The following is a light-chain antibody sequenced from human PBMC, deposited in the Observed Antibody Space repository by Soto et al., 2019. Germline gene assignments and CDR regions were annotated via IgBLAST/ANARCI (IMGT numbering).Light chain of an antibody. J-gene: IGKJ1*01. CDR1: QSVSRRS. CDR2: VAS. V-gene: IGKV3-20*01. Sequence: EIALTQSPGTLSLSPGERATLSCRASQSVSRRSLAWYQHTPGQAPRLLIYVASSRATGIPARFRGSGSETKFTLTSSRLEAEDSAVYFCQHYNNLPPCTFGEGTKV. CDR3: QHYNNLPPCT.